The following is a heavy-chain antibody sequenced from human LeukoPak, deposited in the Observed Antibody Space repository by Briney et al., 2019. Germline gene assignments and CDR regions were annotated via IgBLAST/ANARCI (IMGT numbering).Heavy chain of an antibody. V-gene: IGHV4-39*07. D-gene: IGHD6-19*01. Sequence: PSETLSLTCTVSGGSISSSSYYWGWIRQPPGKGLEWIGSIYYSGSTYYNPSLKSRVTTSVDTSKNQFSLKLSSVTAADTAVYYCARDDGIAVAGTRAFDIWGQGTMVTVSS. J-gene: IGHJ3*02. CDR2: IYYSGST. CDR1: GGSISSSSYY. CDR3: ARDDGIAVAGTRAFDI.